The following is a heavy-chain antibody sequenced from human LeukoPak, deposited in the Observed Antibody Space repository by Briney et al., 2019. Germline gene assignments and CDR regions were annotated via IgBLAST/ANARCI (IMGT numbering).Heavy chain of an antibody. D-gene: IGHD5-18*01. CDR1: YSSVSRGYY. J-gene: IGHJ6*03. Sequence: SETLSLTCYVFYSSVSRGYYWGWIRQPPGKGLQWIGCIHYSGSTNYNPSLKSRLTISVDTSKNQFSLKLTSVTAADTAVYYCARTTEGGYTYDYFYYYYMDVWGKGTTVTISS. V-gene: IGHV4-61*01. CDR2: IHYSGST. CDR3: ARTTEGGYTYDYFYYYYMDV.